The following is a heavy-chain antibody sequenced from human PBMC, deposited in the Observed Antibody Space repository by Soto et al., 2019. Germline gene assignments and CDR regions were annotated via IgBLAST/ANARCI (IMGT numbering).Heavy chain of an antibody. J-gene: IGHJ4*02. D-gene: IGHD1-26*01. CDR3: AREIVGAPIPGWPAPFDY. CDR2: IIPIFGTA. V-gene: IGHV1-69*01. CDR1: GGTFSSYA. Sequence: QVQLVQSGAEVKKPGSSVKVSCKASGGTFSSYAISWVRQAPGQGLEWMGGIIPIFGTANYAQKFQGRVTITADESTSTAYMELSSLRSEDTAVYYCAREIVGAPIPGWPAPFDYWGQGTLVTVSS.